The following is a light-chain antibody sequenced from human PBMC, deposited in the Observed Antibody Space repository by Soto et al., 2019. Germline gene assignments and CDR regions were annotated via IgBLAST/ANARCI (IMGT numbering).Light chain of an antibody. CDR1: QSVSSNY. CDR2: GAS. CDR3: QQYGRSPPYT. V-gene: IGKV3-20*01. J-gene: IGKJ2*01. Sequence: EIVLTQSPGTLSLSPGERATLSCRASQSVSSNYLAWYQQKPGQAPRPLIYGASSRVTGIPDRFSGSGSGTDFTLTISRVEPEDFAVYYCQQYGRSPPYTFGQGTKLEIK.